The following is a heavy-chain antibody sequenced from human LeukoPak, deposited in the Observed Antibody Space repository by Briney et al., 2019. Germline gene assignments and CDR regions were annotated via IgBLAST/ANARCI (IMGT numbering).Heavy chain of an antibody. CDR1: GFTFSSYA. CDR3: AKDNHHCSGGSCPY. J-gene: IGHJ4*02. D-gene: IGHD2-15*01. Sequence: GGSLRLSCAASGFTFSSYAMSWVRQAPGKGLEWVSAISGSGGSTYYADSVKGRFTISRDNSKNTLYLQMNSLRAEDTAVYYSAKDNHHCSGGSCPYWGQGTLVTVSS. V-gene: IGHV3-23*01. CDR2: ISGSGGST.